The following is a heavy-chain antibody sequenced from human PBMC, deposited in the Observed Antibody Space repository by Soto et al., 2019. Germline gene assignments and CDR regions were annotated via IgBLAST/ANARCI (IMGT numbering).Heavy chain of an antibody. V-gene: IGHV4-30-4*01. Sequence: QVQLQESGPGLVKPSQTLSLTCTVSGGSISSGDYYWSWIRQPPGKGLEWIGYIYYSGSTYYNPSLKGGFTLSENTPKTHSPLKRSSVTPANTAVYYCPSPKRWLRWSDPGAQEPLVPVPS. J-gene: IGHJ5*02. CDR1: GGSISSGDYY. CDR3: PSPKRWLRWSDP. CDR2: IYYSGST. D-gene: IGHD5-12*01.